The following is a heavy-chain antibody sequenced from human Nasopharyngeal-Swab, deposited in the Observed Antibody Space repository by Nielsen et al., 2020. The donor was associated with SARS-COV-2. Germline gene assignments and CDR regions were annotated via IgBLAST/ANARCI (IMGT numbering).Heavy chain of an antibody. V-gene: IGHV3-74*01. Sequence: GGSLRLSCAASGFTLSSYWMHWVRQVPGKGLVWVARIKSDGSSTSYADSVKGRFTISRDNAKNTLYLQMNSLRAEDTAVYYCARAYYFDSWGQGTLVTVSS. CDR2: IKSDGSST. CDR3: ARAYYFDS. J-gene: IGHJ4*02. CDR1: GFTLSSYW.